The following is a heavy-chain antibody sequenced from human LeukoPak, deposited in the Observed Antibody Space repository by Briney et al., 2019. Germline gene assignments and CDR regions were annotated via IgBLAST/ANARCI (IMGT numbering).Heavy chain of an antibody. J-gene: IGHJ4*02. V-gene: IGHV1-18*01. D-gene: IGHD3-22*01. CDR2: ISAYNGNT. CDR3: ARLNYYDSSGYYTMFDY. CDR1: GYTFTSYD. Sequence: ASVKVSCKASGYTFTSYDINWVRQAPGQGLEWMGWISAYNGNTNYAQKLQGRVTMTTDTSTSTAYMELRSLRSDDTAVYYCARLNYYDSSGYYTMFDYWGQGTLVTVSS.